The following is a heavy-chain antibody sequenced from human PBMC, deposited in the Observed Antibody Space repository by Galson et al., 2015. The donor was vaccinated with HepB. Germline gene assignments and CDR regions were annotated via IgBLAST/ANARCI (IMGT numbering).Heavy chain of an antibody. J-gene: IGHJ4*02. CDR3: AKKGYSSGGVSY. CDR1: GFTFSSYA. V-gene: IGHV3-23*01. D-gene: IGHD6-19*01. Sequence: SLRLSCAASGFTFSSYAMSWVRQAPGKGLEWVSAISGSGGSTYYADSVKGRFTISRDNSKNTLYLQMNSLRAEDTAVYYCAKKGYSSGGVSYWGQGTLVTVSS. CDR2: ISGSGGST.